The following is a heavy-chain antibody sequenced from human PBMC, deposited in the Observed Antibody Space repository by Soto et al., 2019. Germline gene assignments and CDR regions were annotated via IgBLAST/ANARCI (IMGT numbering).Heavy chain of an antibody. V-gene: IGHV4-39*01. CDR1: GGSISSSSYY. J-gene: IGHJ3*02. D-gene: IGHD3-22*01. Sequence: SETLSLTCTVSGGSISSSSYYWGWIRQPPGKGLEWIGCIYYSGSTYYNPSLKSRVTISVDTSKNQFSLKLSSVTAADTAVYYCARHYYDSSGYYDAFDIWGQGTMVTVSS. CDR3: ARHYYDSSGYYDAFDI. CDR2: IYYSGST.